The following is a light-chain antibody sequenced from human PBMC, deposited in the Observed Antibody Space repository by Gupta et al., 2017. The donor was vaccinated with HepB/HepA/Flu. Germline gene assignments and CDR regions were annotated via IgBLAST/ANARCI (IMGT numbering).Light chain of an antibody. CDR2: DNN. CDR3: GTWDSSLSAGV. Sequence: GTISCSGSSSNIGNNYVSWYQQLPGTAPKLLIYDNNKRPSGIPDRFSGSKSGTSATLGITGLQTGDEADYYCGTWDSSLSAGVFGGGPQLT. V-gene: IGLV1-51*01. CDR1: SSNIGNNY. J-gene: IGLJ3*02.